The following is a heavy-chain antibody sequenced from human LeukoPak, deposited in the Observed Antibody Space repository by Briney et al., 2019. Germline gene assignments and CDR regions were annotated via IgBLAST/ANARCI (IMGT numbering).Heavy chain of an antibody. Sequence: SETLSLTCAVYGGSFSGYYWSWIRQPPGKGPEWIGEINHSGSTNYNPSLKSRVTISVDTSKNQSSLKLSSVTAADTAVYYCARGVGIAAAGNDYWGQGTLVTVSS. J-gene: IGHJ4*02. CDR2: INHSGST. CDR1: GGSFSGYY. D-gene: IGHD6-13*01. V-gene: IGHV4-34*01. CDR3: ARGVGIAAAGNDY.